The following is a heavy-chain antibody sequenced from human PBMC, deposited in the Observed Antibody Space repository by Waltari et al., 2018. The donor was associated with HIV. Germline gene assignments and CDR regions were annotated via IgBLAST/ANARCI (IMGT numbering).Heavy chain of an antibody. J-gene: IGHJ6*02. V-gene: IGHV3-30*18. CDR3: AKDHQYSSSSNYYGMDV. CDR2: IWYDGSNK. D-gene: IGHD6-6*01. CDR1: GFTFSSYG. Sequence: QVQLVESGGGVVQPGRSLRLSCAASGFTFSSYGMHWVRQAPGKGLEWVAVIWYDGSNKYYADSVKGRFTISRDNSKNTLYMQMNSLRVEDTAMYYCAKDHQYSSSSNYYGMDVWGQGTTVTVSS.